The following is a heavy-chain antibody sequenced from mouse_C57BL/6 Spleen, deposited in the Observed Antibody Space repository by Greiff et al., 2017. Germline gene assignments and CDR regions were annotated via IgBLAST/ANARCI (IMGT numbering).Heavy chain of an antibody. Sequence: VQLKESGGGLVKPGGSLKLSCAASGFTFSDYGMHWVRQAPEKGLEWVAYISSGSSTIYYADTVKGRFTISRDNAKNTLFLQMTSLRSEGTAMYYCARRGDGRNAMDYWGQGTSVTVSS. CDR3: ARRGDGRNAMDY. D-gene: IGHD1-1*01. V-gene: IGHV5-17*01. CDR2: ISSGSSTI. CDR1: GFTFSDYG. J-gene: IGHJ4*01.